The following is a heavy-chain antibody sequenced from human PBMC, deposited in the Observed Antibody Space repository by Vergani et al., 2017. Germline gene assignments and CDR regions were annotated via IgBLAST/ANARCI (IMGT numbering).Heavy chain of an antibody. Sequence: QVQLVQSGAEVKKPGASVKVSCKASGYTFTGYYMHWVRQAPGQGLEWMGWINPNSGGTNYAQKFQGRVTMTRDTSISTAYMELSRLRSDDTAVYYCARVGVMAARFPGMDVWGQGTTVTVSS. J-gene: IGHJ6*02. CDR1: GYTFTGYY. CDR3: ARVGVMAARFPGMDV. CDR2: INPNSGGT. D-gene: IGHD6-6*01. V-gene: IGHV1-2*02.